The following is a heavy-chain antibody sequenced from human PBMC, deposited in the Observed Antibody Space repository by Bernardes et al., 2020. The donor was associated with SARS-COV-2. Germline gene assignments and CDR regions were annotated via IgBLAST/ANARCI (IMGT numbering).Heavy chain of an antibody. D-gene: IGHD2-21*01. V-gene: IGHV1-2*02. J-gene: IGHJ4*02. CDR2: VSPTSGAT. CDR1: GYTFSDYY. CDR3: ARTFYYDRGGDSLFDL. Sequence: ASVKVSCTASGYTFSDYYTHWLRQVPGQGPEWMGWVSPTSGATNHAQKFQGRVTMTRDTSISTDYMELSRLRSDDTAVYYCARTFYYDRGGDSLFDLWGQGTPVTVSS.